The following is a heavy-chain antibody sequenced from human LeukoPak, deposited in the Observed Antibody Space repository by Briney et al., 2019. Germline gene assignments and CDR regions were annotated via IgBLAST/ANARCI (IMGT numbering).Heavy chain of an antibody. CDR2: ISAHNGNT. Sequence: ASVKVSCKASGYTFINYGISWVRQAPGQGLECMGWISAHNGNTNYTQKLQGRVTMTTDTSTSTAYMELRSLRSDDSAVYYCARVFCPNGACYRPLDSWGQGTLVTVSS. V-gene: IGHV1-18*01. CDR3: ARVFCPNGACYRPLDS. CDR1: GYTFINYG. D-gene: IGHD2-8*01. J-gene: IGHJ4*02.